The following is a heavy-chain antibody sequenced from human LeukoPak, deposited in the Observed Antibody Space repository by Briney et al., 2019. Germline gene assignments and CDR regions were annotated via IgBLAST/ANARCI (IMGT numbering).Heavy chain of an antibody. CDR2: IYYSGST. Sequence: KPSQTLSLTCTVSGGSITSSSYYWGWIRQPPGNGLEWIGSIYYSGSTYYNPSLKSRVTISVDTSKNQFSLKLSSVTAADTAVYYCATTNWYYYDSSGYYSGYWGQGTLGTVSS. CDR1: GGSITSSSYY. CDR3: ATTNWYYYDSSGYYSGY. D-gene: IGHD3-22*01. V-gene: IGHV4-39*01. J-gene: IGHJ4*02.